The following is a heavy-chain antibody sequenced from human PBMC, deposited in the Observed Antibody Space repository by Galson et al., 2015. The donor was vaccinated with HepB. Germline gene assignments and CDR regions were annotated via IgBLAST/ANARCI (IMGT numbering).Heavy chain of an antibody. CDR3: AKDMEWLVPIYHFDY. J-gene: IGHJ4*02. CDR1: GFTFSSHA. D-gene: IGHD6-19*01. CDR2: ISGSGGST. V-gene: IGHV3-23*01. Sequence: SLRLSCAASGFTFSSHAMSWVRQAPGKGLEWVSGISGSGGSTRCADSVKGRFTISRDNSKNTLYLQMNSLRAEDTAVYYCAKDMEWLVPIYHFDYWGQGTLLTVSS.